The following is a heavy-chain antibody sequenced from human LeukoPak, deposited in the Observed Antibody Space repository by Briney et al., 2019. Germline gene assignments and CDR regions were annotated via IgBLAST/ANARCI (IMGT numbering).Heavy chain of an antibody. CDR3: ARHYDLWSAYSY. CDR2: IYYTGSV. CDR1: GGSIKNDYW. D-gene: IGHD3-3*01. V-gene: IGHV4-4*02. Sequence: SETLSLTCTVYGGSIKNDYWWTWVRQSPGKGLEWIGEIYYTGSVNYNLSLGSRVTISRDTSKSQFSLMLRSVTAADTAVYYCARHYDLWSAYSYWGQGLLVTVSS. J-gene: IGHJ4*02.